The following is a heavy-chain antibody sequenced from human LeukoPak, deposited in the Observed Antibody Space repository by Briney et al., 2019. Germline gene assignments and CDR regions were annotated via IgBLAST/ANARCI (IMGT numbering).Heavy chain of an antibody. CDR3: ARGFGEGSGSYPMDV. CDR2: ISSSSSYI. Sequence: GGSLRLSCAASGFTFSSYSMNWVRQAPGKGLEWVSSISSSSSYIYYADSVKGRFTISRDNAKNSLYLQVNSLRAEDTAVYYCARGFGEGSGSYPMDVWGKGTTVTVSS. CDR1: GFTFSSYS. J-gene: IGHJ6*03. V-gene: IGHV3-21*01. D-gene: IGHD3-10*01.